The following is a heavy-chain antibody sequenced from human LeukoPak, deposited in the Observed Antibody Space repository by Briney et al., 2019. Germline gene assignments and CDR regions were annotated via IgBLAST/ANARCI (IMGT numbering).Heavy chain of an antibody. CDR1: GFTFSTYA. CDR2: ISGSGGST. Sequence: GGSLRLSCAASGFTFSTYAMSWVRQAPGKGPEWVSSISGSGGSTYYADSVKGRFTISRDNSKSTLYLQMNSLRAEDTAVYYCAQGPRPVAGHYWGQGTLVTVSS. J-gene: IGHJ4*02. V-gene: IGHV3-23*01. D-gene: IGHD6-19*01. CDR3: AQGPRPVAGHY.